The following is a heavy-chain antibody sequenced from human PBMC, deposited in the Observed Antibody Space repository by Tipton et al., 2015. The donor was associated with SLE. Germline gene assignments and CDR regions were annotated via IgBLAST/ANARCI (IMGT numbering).Heavy chain of an antibody. V-gene: IGHV5-51*03. CDR2: IYPSDSDT. D-gene: IGHD3-10*01. CDR1: GYSFTTYW. J-gene: IGHJ3*02. Sequence: QLVQSGAEVKKPGESLKISCKGSGYSFTTYWIAWVRQMPGKGLEWMAIIYPSDSDTKYSPSFQGQVTISADESISTAYLQWSIRKAWTTAIYYCASLRASMGTFDIWGQGTMVTVTS. CDR3: ASLRASMGTFDI.